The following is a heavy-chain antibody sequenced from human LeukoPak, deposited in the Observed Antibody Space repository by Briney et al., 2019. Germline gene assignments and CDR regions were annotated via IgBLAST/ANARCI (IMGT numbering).Heavy chain of an antibody. CDR3: ARVRYTGYSSSWYYFDY. D-gene: IGHD6-13*01. CDR2: INHSGST. V-gene: IGHV4-34*01. J-gene: IGHJ4*02. Sequence: SETLSLTCAVYGGSFSGYYWSWIRQPPGKGLEWIGEINHSGSTNCNPSLKSRVTISVDTSKNQFSLKLSSVTAADTAVYYCARVRYTGYSSSWYYFDYWGQGTLVTVSS. CDR1: GGSFSGYY.